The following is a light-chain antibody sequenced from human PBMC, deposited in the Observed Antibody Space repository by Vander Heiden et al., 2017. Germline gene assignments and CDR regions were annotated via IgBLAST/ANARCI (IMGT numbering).Light chain of an antibody. V-gene: IGKV3-15*01. J-gene: IGKJ2*01. CDR1: QSVSSN. Sequence: EIVMTQSPATLSVSPGERATLSCRASQSVSSNLAWDQQKPGQAPRLLIYGASTRATGIPARFSGSGSETEFTLTISSLQSEDFAVYYCQQYNNWPPYTFGQGTKLEIK. CDR2: GAS. CDR3: QQYNNWPPYT.